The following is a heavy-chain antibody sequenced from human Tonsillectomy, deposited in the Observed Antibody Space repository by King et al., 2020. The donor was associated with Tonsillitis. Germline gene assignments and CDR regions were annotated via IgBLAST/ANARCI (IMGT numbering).Heavy chain of an antibody. D-gene: IGHD2/OR15-2a*01. V-gene: IGHV1-2*02. CDR3: ARVSPKGYFYGMDV. Sequence: HVQLVQSGAEVREPGASVKVSCKASGYTFTGYYIHWVRQAPGQGLEWMGWMNPNSGGTDSAQRFQGRVTMTRDTSFSAAYMELSRLRSDDTAVYYCARVSPKGYFYGMDVWGQGTTVTVSS. CDR1: GYTFTGYY. J-gene: IGHJ6*02. CDR2: MNPNSGGT.